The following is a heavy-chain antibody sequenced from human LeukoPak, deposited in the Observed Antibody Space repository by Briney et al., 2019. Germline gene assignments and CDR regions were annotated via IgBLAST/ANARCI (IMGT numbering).Heavy chain of an antibody. V-gene: IGHV4-59*01. CDR3: ARVEGYSGYDLPTD. CDR2: IYYSGST. Sequence: PSETLSLTCTVSGGSISSYYWSWIRQPPGKGLEWIGYIYYSGSTNYNPSLKSRVTISVDTSKNQFSLKLSSVTAADTAVYYCARVEGYSGYDLPTDWGQGTLVTGSS. D-gene: IGHD5-12*01. CDR1: GGSISSYY. J-gene: IGHJ4*02.